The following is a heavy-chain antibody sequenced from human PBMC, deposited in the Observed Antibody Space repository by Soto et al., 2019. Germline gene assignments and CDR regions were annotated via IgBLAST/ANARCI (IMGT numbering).Heavy chain of an antibody. Sequence: PSETLSLTCAVSGYSISSGYYWGWIRQPPGKGLEWIGIIYHGGSTYYNPSLKSRVTISLDTSKNQFSLKLSSVTAADTAVYYCARAYCSGGSCYEAYWGQGTLVTVSS. CDR1: GYSISSGYY. J-gene: IGHJ4*02. D-gene: IGHD2-15*01. CDR2: IYHGGST. V-gene: IGHV4-38-2*01. CDR3: ARAYCSGGSCYEAY.